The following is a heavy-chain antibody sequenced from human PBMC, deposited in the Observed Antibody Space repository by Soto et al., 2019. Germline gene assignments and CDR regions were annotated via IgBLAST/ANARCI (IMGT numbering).Heavy chain of an antibody. CDR3: AKEFHTWNYFDY. J-gene: IGHJ4*02. CDR2: ISYDGTNK. V-gene: IGHV3-30*18. CDR1: GFTFSSSG. D-gene: IGHD1-20*01. Sequence: GGSLRLSCAASGFTFSSSGMHWVRQAPGKGLEWVAVISYDGTNKYYADSVKGRFTISRDNSKNTLYLQMNSLRAEDTGVYYCAKEFHTWNYFDYWGQGTLVTVSS.